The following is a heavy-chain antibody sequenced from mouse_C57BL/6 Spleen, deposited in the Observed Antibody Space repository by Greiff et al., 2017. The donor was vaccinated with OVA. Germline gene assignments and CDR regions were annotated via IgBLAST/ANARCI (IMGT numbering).Heavy chain of an antibody. CDR3: ARLTGTPY. J-gene: IGHJ3*01. D-gene: IGHD4-1*01. CDR1: GFSLTSYG. V-gene: IGHV2-2*01. CDR2: IWSGGST. Sequence: VQLQQSGPGLVQPSQSLSITCTVSGFSLTSYGVHWVRQSPGKGLEWLGVIWSGGSTDYNAAFISRLSISKDNSKSQVFFKMNSLQADDTAIYYCARLTGTPYWGQGTLVTVSA.